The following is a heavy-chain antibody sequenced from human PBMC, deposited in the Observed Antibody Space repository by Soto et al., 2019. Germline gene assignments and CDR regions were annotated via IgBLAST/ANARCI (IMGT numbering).Heavy chain of an antibody. J-gene: IGHJ6*02. CDR2: IWYDGSNK. D-gene: IGHD3-10*01. CDR3: ARLTREGFGESWDV. V-gene: IGHV3-33*01. Sequence: QVQLVESGGGVVQPGRSLRLSCTASGFNFGSHGMHWVRQAPGKGLEWVGVIWYDGSNKFYGDSVKGRFIISRDNSKNTMYLEMSSLRVEDTAVYYCARLTREGFGESWDVWGQGTMVTVSS. CDR1: GFNFGSHG.